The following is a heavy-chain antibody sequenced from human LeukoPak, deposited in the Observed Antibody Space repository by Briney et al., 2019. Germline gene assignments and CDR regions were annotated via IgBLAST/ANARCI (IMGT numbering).Heavy chain of an antibody. CDR2: IRPDGHNK. CDR3: AKEGAASWDVDV. V-gene: IGHV3-30*02. Sequence: PGGPLRLSCAASGFIFIGYGMHWVRQAPGKGPEWVAFIRPDGHNKYYADSVKGRFMISRDNSKNTVDLQMNSLRGDDTAMYYCAKEGAASWDVDVWGKGTTVTVSS. CDR1: GFIFIGYG. D-gene: IGHD3-3*02. J-gene: IGHJ6*04.